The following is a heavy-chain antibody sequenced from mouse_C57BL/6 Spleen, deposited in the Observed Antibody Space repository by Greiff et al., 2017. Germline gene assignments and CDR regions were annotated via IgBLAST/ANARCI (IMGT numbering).Heavy chain of an antibody. CDR1: GYAFSSSW. Sequence: QVQLQQSGPELVKPGASVTISCKASGYAFSSSWMNWVKQRPGKGLEWIGRIYPGDGDTNYNGKFKGKATLTADKSSSTAYMQLSSLTSDDSAVYFGAREGDGYYFDYWGQGTTLTVSS. J-gene: IGHJ2*01. D-gene: IGHD2-3*01. CDR2: IYPGDGDT. V-gene: IGHV1-82*01. CDR3: AREGDGYYFDY.